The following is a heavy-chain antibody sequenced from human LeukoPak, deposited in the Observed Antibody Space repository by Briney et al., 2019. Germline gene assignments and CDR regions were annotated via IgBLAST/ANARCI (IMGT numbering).Heavy chain of an antibody. CDR1: GFTFSSYA. V-gene: IGHV3-23*01. Sequence: GGSLRLSCAASGFTFSSYAMSWVRQAPGKGLEWVSAISGSGGSTYYADSVKGRFAISRDNSKNTLYLQMNSPRAEDTAVYYCAKANYDSSGYYYYGMDVWGQGTTVTVSS. CDR2: ISGSGGST. J-gene: IGHJ6*02. CDR3: AKANYDSSGYYYYGMDV. D-gene: IGHD3-22*01.